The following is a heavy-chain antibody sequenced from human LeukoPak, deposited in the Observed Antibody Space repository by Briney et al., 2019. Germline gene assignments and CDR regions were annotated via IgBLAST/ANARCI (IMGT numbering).Heavy chain of an antibody. CDR2: INPKSGGT. J-gene: IGHJ4*02. Sequence: ASVKVSCKTSGYSFTGYFIHWVRQAPGQGLEWMGWINPKSGGTYYAQKFQGRVTMTRDTSISTGYMELRGLTSDDTAVHYCVRVAGRVDYYDSSGYYDYWGQGTLVTVSS. D-gene: IGHD3-22*01. CDR1: GYSFTGYF. V-gene: IGHV1-2*02. CDR3: VRVAGRVDYYDSSGYYDY.